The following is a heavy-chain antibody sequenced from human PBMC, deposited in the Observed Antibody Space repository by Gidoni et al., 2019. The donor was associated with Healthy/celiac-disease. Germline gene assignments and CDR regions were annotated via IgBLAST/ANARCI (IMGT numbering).Heavy chain of an antibody. CDR2: ISSSSSYI. CDR1: GVTFSSYS. J-gene: IGHJ4*02. V-gene: IGHV3-21*01. Sequence: EVQLVESGGGLVKPGGSVRRSCAASGVTFSSYSMNWVRQAPGKGLEWVSSISSSSSYIYYADSVKGRFTISRDNAKNSLYLQMNSLRAEDTAVYYCARNIAVAGVDYWGQGTLVTVSS. D-gene: IGHD6-19*01. CDR3: ARNIAVAGVDY.